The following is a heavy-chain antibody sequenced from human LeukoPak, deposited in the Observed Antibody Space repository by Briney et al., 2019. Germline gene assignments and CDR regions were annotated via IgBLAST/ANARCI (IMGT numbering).Heavy chain of an antibody. Sequence: GGSLRLSCAASGFNFSSYGMHWVRQAPGKGLEWMAYIHFDGSNKYYADSVKGRFTISRDNSKNTLSMQMNSLRVEDTAVYYCAKDRLPHYYYYMDVWGKGTTVTISS. D-gene: IGHD4-11*01. J-gene: IGHJ6*03. CDR3: AKDRLPHYYYYMDV. CDR1: GFNFSSYG. V-gene: IGHV3-30*02. CDR2: IHFDGSNK.